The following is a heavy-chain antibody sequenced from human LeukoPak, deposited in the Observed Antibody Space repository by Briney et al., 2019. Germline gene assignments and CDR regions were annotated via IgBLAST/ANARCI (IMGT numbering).Heavy chain of an antibody. CDR1: GYTFTNYY. V-gene: IGHV1-46*01. D-gene: IGHD6-6*01. CDR3: ARDRGYSSSAGRWYFDL. J-gene: IGHJ2*01. CDR2: INPSGGST. Sequence: ASVKVSCKASGYTFTNYYMHWVRQAPGQGLEWMGIINPSGGSTSYAQKFQGRVTMTRDTSTSTVYMELSSLRSEDTAVYYCARDRGYSSSAGRWYFDLWGRGTLVTVSS.